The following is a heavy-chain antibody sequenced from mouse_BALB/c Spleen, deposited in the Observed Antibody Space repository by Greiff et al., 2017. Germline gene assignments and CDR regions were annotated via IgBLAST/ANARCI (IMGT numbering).Heavy chain of an antibody. D-gene: IGHD2-3*01. J-gene: IGHJ4*01. CDR3: ARFSLYEDMDY. CDR2: ILPGSGST. Sequence: VQRVESGAELMKPGASVKISCKATGYTFSSYWIEWVKQRPGHGLEWIGEILPGSGSTNYNEKFKGKATFTADTSSNTAYMQLSSLTSEDSAVYYCARFSLYEDMDYWGQGTSVTVSS. CDR1: GYTFSSYW. V-gene: IGHV1-9*01.